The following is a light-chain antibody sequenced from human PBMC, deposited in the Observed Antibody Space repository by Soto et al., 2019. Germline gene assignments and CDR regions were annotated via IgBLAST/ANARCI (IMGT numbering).Light chain of an antibody. J-gene: IGKJ5*01. V-gene: IGKV3-20*01. CDR3: QQYGTPRSVT. Sequence: EIVLTQSPGTLSLSPGEEATLSCRASQSVDSNYLAWSQQKPGQPPRLIIYGASGRADGTPHRFSGSGFGTDFTLAISKVEPEDFVVYYCQQYGTPRSVTFGQGTRLEIK. CDR1: QSVDSNY. CDR2: GAS.